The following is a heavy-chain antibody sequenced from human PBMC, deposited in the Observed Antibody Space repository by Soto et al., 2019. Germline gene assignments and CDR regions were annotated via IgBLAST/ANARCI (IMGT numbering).Heavy chain of an antibody. V-gene: IGHV4-59*08. Sequence: SETLSLTCTVSGGSISSYYWSWIRQPPGKGLEWIGYIYYSGSTNYNPSLKSRVTISVDTSKNQFSLKLSSVTAADTAVYYCARSYILTGLYFDYWGQGTLVTVSS. CDR2: IYYSGST. J-gene: IGHJ4*02. D-gene: IGHD3-9*01. CDR3: ARSYILTGLYFDY. CDR1: GGSISSYY.